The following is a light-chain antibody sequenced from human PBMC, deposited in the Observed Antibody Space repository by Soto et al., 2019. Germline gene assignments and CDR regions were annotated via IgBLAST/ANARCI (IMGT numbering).Light chain of an antibody. J-gene: IGLJ1*01. V-gene: IGLV1-51*01. CDR2: DNN. CDR1: GSNIGNNY. Sequence: VLTQPPSVSAAPGQMVTISCSATGSNIGNNYVSWYLHLPGTAPKLLIYDNNMRPSGIPDRFSGSTSGTSATLGITGLQTGDEADYYCGAWDTSLSVYVFGTGTKV. CDR3: GAWDTSLSVYV.